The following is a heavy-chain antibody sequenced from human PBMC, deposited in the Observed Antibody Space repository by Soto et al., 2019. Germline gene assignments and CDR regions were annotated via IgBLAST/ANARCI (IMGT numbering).Heavy chain of an antibody. J-gene: IGHJ4*02. D-gene: IGHD6-13*01. V-gene: IGHV3-74*03. CDR3: ARGGTSSWFRGFDY. CDR2: IKSDGSTT. Sequence: EVQLVESGGGLDQPGGSLRLSCAASGFTFSSHWMHWVRQAAGKGLVWVSRIKSDGSTTTYADSVKGRFTISRDNAKNTLYLQMNSLRDEDTAVYYCARGGTSSWFRGFDYWGQGTLVTVSS. CDR1: GFTFSSHW.